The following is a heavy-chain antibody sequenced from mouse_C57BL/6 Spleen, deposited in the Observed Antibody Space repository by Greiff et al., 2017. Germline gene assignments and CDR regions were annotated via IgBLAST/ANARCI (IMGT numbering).Heavy chain of an antibody. J-gene: IGHJ4*01. CDR2: IYPGDGDT. V-gene: IGHV1-80*01. CDR3: ARLNSSVHYYYAMDY. D-gene: IGHD3-2*02. CDR1: GFAFSSYW. Sequence: QVQLQQSGAELVKPGASVKFSCTASGFAFSSYWMNWVKQRPGKGLEWIGQIYPGDGDTNYNGKFKGKATLTADKYSSTAYMQISCLTSEDSAVYFWARLNSSVHYYYAMDYWGQGTSVTVSS.